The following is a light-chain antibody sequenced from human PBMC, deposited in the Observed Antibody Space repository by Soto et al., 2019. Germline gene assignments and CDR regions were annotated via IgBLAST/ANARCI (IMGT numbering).Light chain of an antibody. Sequence: EIVLTQSPGTLSLSPGERATLSCRASQSVSSSYLAWYQQKPGQAPRLLIYGASSRATGIPDRFSGSGSGTDFTLTISRLEPEDFAVYYCQQYGSSLSLTFGGGTKVYIK. J-gene: IGKJ4*01. CDR1: QSVSSSY. CDR2: GAS. V-gene: IGKV3-20*01. CDR3: QQYGSSLSLT.